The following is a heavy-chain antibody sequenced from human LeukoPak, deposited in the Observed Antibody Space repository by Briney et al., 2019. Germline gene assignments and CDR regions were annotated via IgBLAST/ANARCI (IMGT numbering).Heavy chain of an antibody. Sequence: SETLSLTCAVSGGSISSSNWWSWVRQPPGKGLEWIGEIYHSGSTNYNPSLKSRVTISVDTSKNQFSLKLSSVTAADTAVYYCARSRDQLLRYDAFDIWGQGTMVTVSS. D-gene: IGHD2-2*01. CDR3: ARSRDQLLRYDAFDI. CDR1: GGSISSSNW. J-gene: IGHJ3*02. CDR2: IYHSGST. V-gene: IGHV4-4*02.